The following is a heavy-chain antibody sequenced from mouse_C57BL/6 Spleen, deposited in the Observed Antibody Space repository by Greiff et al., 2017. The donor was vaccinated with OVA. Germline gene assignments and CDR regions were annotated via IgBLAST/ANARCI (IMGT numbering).Heavy chain of an antibody. V-gene: IGHV2-2*01. CDR1: GFSLTSYG. CDR3: ACYDGYYSYAMDY. Sequence: QVQLKESGPGLVQPSQSLSITCTVSGFSLTSYGVHWVRQSPGKGLEWLGVIWSGGSTDYNAAFISRLSISKDNSKSQVFFKMNSLQADDTAIDYCACYDGYYSYAMDYWGQGTSVTVSS. CDR2: IWSGGST. J-gene: IGHJ4*01. D-gene: IGHD2-3*01.